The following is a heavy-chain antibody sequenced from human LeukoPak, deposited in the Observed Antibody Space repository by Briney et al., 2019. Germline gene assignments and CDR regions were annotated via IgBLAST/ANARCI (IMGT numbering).Heavy chain of an antibody. D-gene: IGHD3-22*01. CDR2: IYYSGSS. Sequence: SQTLSLTCTVSGGSISSGDYYWSWIRQPPGKGLVWIGYIYYSGSSYYNPTLKSRVTISIDTSKNQFSLKLSSVTAADRAVYYCARDTTDDSSGYSIFDYWGQGTLVTVSS. CDR3: ARDTTDDSSGYSIFDY. J-gene: IGHJ4*02. CDR1: GGSISSGDYY. V-gene: IGHV4-30-4*08.